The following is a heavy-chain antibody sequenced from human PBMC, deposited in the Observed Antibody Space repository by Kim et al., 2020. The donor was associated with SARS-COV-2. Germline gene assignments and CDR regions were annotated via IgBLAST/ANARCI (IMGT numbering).Heavy chain of an antibody. CDR2: GST. V-gene: IGHV3-23*01. D-gene: IGHD3-3*01. J-gene: IGHJ4*02. CDR3: ANGGYFDY. Sequence: GSTYYAESVKCRFTSSRDNSKNTLYLQMNSLRAEDTAVYYCANGGYFDYWGQGTLVTVSS.